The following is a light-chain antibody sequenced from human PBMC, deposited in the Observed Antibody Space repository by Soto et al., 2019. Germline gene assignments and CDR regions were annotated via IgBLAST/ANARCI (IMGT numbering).Light chain of an antibody. V-gene: IGKV1-9*01. CDR2: AAS. J-gene: IGKJ4*01. Sequence: DIQLTQSPSFLSASVGDRVTITCRASQGISSYLAWYQQKPGKAPKLLIYAASTLQSGVPSRFSGSGSGTVFTFTLTSLHPEDSATYYCLHFYSFPLTFGGGTKVEIK. CDR3: LHFYSFPLT. CDR1: QGISSY.